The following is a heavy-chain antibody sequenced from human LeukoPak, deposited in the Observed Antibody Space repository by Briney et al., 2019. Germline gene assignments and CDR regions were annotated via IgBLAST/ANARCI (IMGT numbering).Heavy chain of an antibody. Sequence: GGSLRLSCAASGFTFSSYSMNWVRQAPGKGLEWVSSISSSSSYIYYTDSVKGRFTISRDNAKKSLYLQMNSLRAEDTAVYYCARVGGITLALAPSPFPDYNYHYMDVWGKGTTVTVSS. CDR1: GFTFSSYS. CDR2: ISSSSSYI. D-gene: IGHD3-10*01. CDR3: ARVGGITLALAPSPFPDYNYHYMDV. V-gene: IGHV3-21*01. J-gene: IGHJ6*03.